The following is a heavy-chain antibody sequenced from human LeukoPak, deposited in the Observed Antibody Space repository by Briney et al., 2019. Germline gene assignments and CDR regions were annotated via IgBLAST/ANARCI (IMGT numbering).Heavy chain of an antibody. CDR2: IYTSGST. D-gene: IGHD4-17*01. J-gene: IGHJ5*02. CDR3: ARGRPTVTTVNWFDP. CDR1: GASITSYY. Sequence: PSETLSLTCTVSGASITSYYWSWIRQPAGKGLEWIGRIYTSGSTNYNPSLKSRVTMSGDTSKNQFSLKLSSVTAADTAVYYCARGRPTVTTVNWFDPWGQGTLVTVSS. V-gene: IGHV4-4*07.